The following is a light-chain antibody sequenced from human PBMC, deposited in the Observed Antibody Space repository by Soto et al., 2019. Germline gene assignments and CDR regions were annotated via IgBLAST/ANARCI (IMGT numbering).Light chain of an antibody. CDR3: QQYNNWPLT. CDR2: GAS. Sequence: EIVMTQSPATLSVSPGERATLSCRASQSVSSNLAWYQQKPGQAPRLLIFGASTRATGIPARFSGGGSGTEFTLTIGSLQSEDFAVYYCQQYNNWPLTFGGGTKVEIK. CDR1: QSVSSN. J-gene: IGKJ4*01. V-gene: IGKV3-15*01.